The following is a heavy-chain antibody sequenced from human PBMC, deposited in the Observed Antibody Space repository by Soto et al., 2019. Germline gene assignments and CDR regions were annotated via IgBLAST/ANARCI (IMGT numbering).Heavy chain of an antibody. D-gene: IGHD2-15*01. CDR1: GYTLTELS. V-gene: IGHV1-24*01. J-gene: IGHJ6*03. Sequence: ASVKVSCKVSGYTLTELSMHWVRQAPGKGLEWMGGFDPEDGETIYAQKFQGRVTMTEDTSTDAAYMELSSLRSEDTAVYYCATRRCGGGSCYMDVWGKGTTVTVSS. CDR2: FDPEDGET. CDR3: ATRRCGGGSCYMDV.